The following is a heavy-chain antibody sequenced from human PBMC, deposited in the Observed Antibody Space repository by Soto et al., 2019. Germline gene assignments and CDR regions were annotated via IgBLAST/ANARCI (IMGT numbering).Heavy chain of an antibody. D-gene: IGHD3-3*01. CDR1: GFTFSSYA. Sequence: PGGSLRLSCAASGFTFSSYAMSWVRQAPGKGLEWVSAISGSGGSTYYADSVKGRFTISRDNSKNTLYLQMNSLRAEDTAVYYCAKAGHFGGVVILTGSDYWGQGTLVTVSS. J-gene: IGHJ4*02. V-gene: IGHV3-23*01. CDR3: AKAGHFGGVVILTGSDY. CDR2: ISGSGGST.